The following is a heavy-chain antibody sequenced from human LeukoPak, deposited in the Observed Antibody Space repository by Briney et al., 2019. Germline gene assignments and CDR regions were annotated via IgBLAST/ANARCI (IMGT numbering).Heavy chain of an antibody. D-gene: IGHD3-10*01. CDR3: ARGDVLLWFGELYLPYYYYGMDV. Sequence: SETLSLTCTVSGGSISSSSYYWGWIRQPPGKGLEWIGSIYYSGSTYYNPSLKSRVTISVDTSKNQFSLKLSSVTAADTAVYYCARGDVLLWFGELYLPYYYYGMDVWGQGTTVTVSS. CDR1: GGSISSSSYY. CDR2: IYYSGST. V-gene: IGHV4-39*07. J-gene: IGHJ6*02.